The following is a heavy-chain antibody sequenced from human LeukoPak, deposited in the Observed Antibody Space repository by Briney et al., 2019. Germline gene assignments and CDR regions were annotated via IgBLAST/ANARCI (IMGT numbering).Heavy chain of an antibody. V-gene: IGHV4-59*12. D-gene: IGHD3-22*01. CDR3: AREYFVQYYDSSGYLFDH. Sequence: LETLSLTCTVSGGSISSYYWSWIRQPPGKGLEWIGSTSYSGNMYYNPSLKSPVTISLDTSKNQVSLKLSSVTAADTAVYYCAREYFVQYYDSSGYLFDHWGQGTLVTVSS. CDR1: GGSISSYY. CDR2: TSYSGNM. J-gene: IGHJ4*02.